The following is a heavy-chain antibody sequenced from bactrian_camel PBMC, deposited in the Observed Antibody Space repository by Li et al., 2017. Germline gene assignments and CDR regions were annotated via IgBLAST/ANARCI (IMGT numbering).Heavy chain of an antibody. CDR2: INSDDVTT. J-gene: IGHJ4*01. Sequence: HVQLVESGGGSVEAGGSLSLSCAVFGMTDSNICMGWFRQTPGAEREGVAAINSDDVTTNYADSVKGRFTISKDNTKNVLNLQMRNLKPEDSAMYYCAAGHCAGGSCICSRELYDYVDWGLQGTQVTVS. D-gene: IGHD4*01. V-gene: IGHV3S54*01. CDR1: GMTDSNIC.